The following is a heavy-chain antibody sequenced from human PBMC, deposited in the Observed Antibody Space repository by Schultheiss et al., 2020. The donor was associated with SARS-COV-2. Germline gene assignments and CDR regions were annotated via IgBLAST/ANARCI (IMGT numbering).Heavy chain of an antibody. V-gene: IGHV3-30*01. CDR1: GFTFSSYA. CDR3: ARGGDSRWYYYDSSGYPHDAFDI. D-gene: IGHD3-22*01. CDR2: ISYDGSNK. Sequence: GESLKISCAASGFTFSSYAMHWVRQAPGKGLEWVAVISYDGSNKYYADSVKGRFTISRDNSKNTLYLQMNSLRAEDTAVYYCARGGDSRWYYYDSSGYPHDAFDIWGQGTMVTVSS. J-gene: IGHJ3*02.